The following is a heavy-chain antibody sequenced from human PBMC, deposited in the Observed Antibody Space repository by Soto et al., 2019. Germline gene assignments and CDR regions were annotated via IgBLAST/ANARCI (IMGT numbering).Heavy chain of an antibody. D-gene: IGHD4-17*01. V-gene: IGHV1-18*01. CDR3: ARDSAHDYDTAFDI. J-gene: IGHJ3*02. Sequence: ASVKVSCKASGYTFTSYGISWVRQAPGQGLEWMGWISAYNGNTNYAQKLQGRVTMTTDTSTSTTYMELRSLRSDDTAVYYCARDSAHDYDTAFDIWGQGTMVTVSS. CDR2: ISAYNGNT. CDR1: GYTFTSYG.